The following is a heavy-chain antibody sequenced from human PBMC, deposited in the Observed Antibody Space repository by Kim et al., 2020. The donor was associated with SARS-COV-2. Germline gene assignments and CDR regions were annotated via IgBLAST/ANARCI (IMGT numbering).Heavy chain of an antibody. CDR2: IGSEGNNP. V-gene: IGHV3-74*01. Sequence: GGSLRLSCTASGFRISDYWMHWVRQAPGEGLVWVSHIGSEGNNPGYADSVRGRFTISRDNAKNTLYLQMNSLRAEDTGVFYCAREGKEGATDYWGQGTLV. J-gene: IGHJ4*02. CDR3: AREGKEGATDY. CDR1: GFRISDYW. D-gene: IGHD1-26*01.